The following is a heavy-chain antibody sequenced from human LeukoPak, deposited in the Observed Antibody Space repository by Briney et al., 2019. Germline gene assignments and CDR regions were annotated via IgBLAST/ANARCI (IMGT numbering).Heavy chain of an antibody. D-gene: IGHD2-8*02. J-gene: IGHJ6*02. CDR3: ARSMVVLYDGMDV. CDR2: INSDGSST. V-gene: IGHV3-74*01. Sequence: PGGSLRLSCAASGFTFSSYWMHWVRQAPGKGLVWVSRINSDGSSTSYADSVKGRFTISRDNAKNTLYLQMNSLRAEDTAVYYCARSMVVLYDGMDVWGQGTTVTVSS. CDR1: GFTFSSYW.